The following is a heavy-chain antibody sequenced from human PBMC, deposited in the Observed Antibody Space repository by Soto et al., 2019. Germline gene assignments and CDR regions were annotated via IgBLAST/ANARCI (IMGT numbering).Heavy chain of an antibody. D-gene: IGHD3-10*01. Sequence: EVQLVESGGGLVQPGGSLRLSCAASGFTFSSYSMNWVRQAPGKGLEWVSYISSSSSTIYYADSVKGRFTISRDNAKNSLYLQMSSLRDEDTAVYYCAREIPSRGAGWFDPWGQGTLVTVSS. V-gene: IGHV3-48*02. J-gene: IGHJ5*02. CDR3: AREIPSRGAGWFDP. CDR2: ISSSSSTI. CDR1: GFTFSSYS.